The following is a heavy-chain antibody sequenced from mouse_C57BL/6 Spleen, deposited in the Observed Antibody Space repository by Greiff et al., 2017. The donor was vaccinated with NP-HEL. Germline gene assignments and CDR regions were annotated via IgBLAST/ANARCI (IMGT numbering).Heavy chain of an antibody. CDR2: IHPNSGST. Sequence: QVQLQQPGAELVKPGASVKLSCKASGYTFTSYWMHWVKQRPGQGLEWIGMIHPNSGSTNYNEKFKSKATLTVDKSSSTAYMQLSSLTSEDSAVYYCARTTVVARYYAMDDWGQGTSVTVSS. CDR3: ARTTVVARYYAMDD. CDR1: GYTFTSYW. J-gene: IGHJ4*01. V-gene: IGHV1-64*01. D-gene: IGHD1-1*01.